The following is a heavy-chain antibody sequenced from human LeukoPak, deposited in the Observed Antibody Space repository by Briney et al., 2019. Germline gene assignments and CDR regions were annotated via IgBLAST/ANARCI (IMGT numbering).Heavy chain of an antibody. J-gene: IGHJ4*02. CDR2: INTNTGNP. Sequence: ASVKVSCKASGYTFTSYAMNWVRQAPGQGLEWMGWINTNTGNPTYAQGFTGRFVFSLDTSVSTAYLQIGSLKAEDTAVYYCARTSITMVRGVYLFDYWGQGTLVTVSS. CDR1: GYTFTSYA. V-gene: IGHV7-4-1*01. D-gene: IGHD3-10*01. CDR3: ARTSITMVRGVYLFDY.